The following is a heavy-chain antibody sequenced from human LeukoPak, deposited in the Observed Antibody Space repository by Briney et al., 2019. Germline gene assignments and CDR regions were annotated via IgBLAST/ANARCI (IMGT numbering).Heavy chain of an antibody. CDR1: GFTFDDYA. V-gene: IGHV3-9*01. J-gene: IGHJ4*02. D-gene: IGHD3-9*01. Sequence: GRSLRLSCAASGFTFDDYAMHWVRQAPGKGLEWVSGISWNSGSIGYADSVKGRFTISRDNAKNSLYPQMNSLRAEDTALYYCAKGLRNYDILTGTDYWGQGTLVTVSS. CDR2: ISWNSGSI. CDR3: AKGLRNYDILTGTDY.